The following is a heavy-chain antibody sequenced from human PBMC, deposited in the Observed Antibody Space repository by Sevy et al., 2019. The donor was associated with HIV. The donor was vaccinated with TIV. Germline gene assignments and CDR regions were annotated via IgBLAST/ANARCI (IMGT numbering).Heavy chain of an antibody. CDR1: GFTFSSYD. D-gene: IGHD6-13*01. CDR2: ISPTGGTT. J-gene: IGHJ4*02. Sequence: GSLRLSCAASGFTFSSYDMSWVRQAPGKGLEGVSGISPTGGTTHYAESVKGRFIISRDNSKKTLFLQMNSLIAEDTALYYCAKDLEQQLGPDYWGQGTQVTVSS. CDR3: AKDLEQQLGPDY. V-gene: IGHV3-23*01.